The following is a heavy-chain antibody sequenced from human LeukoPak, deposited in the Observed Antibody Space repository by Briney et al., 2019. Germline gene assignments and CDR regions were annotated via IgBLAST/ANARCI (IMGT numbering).Heavy chain of an antibody. CDR2: IYYSGSAYGLIYNDATT. D-gene: IGHD4-17*01. CDR3: ATITFYSSTGTPNWFDP. Sequence: SETLSLTCTVSGDSVSSGTYYWGWIRQPPGKGLEWIGIIYYSGSAYGLIYNDATTYYNPPLRSRLTISMDTSKNQFSLKLNSVTAADTAFYYCATITFYSSTGTPNWFDPWGQGTLVTVSS. CDR1: GDSVSSGTYY. J-gene: IGHJ5*02. V-gene: IGHV4-39*07.